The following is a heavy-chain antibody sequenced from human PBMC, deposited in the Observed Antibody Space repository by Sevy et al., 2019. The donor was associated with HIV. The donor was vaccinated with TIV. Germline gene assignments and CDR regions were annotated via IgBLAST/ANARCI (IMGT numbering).Heavy chain of an antibody. CDR3: AKALVETEDKNEFDP. CDR2: ISISGADK. D-gene: IGHD2-8*02. J-gene: IGHJ5*02. CDR1: GFTLSSYA. Sequence: GGCLRLSCAASGFTLSSYAMSWVRQAPGKGLEWLSSISISGADKYYADSVKGRFTISRDNSQNRLYLQMNSLRAEDTALTSCAKALVETEDKNEFDPWGQGTLVTVSS. V-gene: IGHV3-23*01.